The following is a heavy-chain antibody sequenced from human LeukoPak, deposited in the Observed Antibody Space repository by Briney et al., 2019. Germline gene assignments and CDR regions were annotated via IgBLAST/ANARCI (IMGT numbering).Heavy chain of an antibody. V-gene: IGHV4-34*01. J-gene: IGHJ4*02. CDR2: INHSGST. D-gene: IGHD5-18*01. Sequence: SETLSLTCAVYGGSFSGYYWSWVRQPPGKGLEWIGEINHSGSTNYNPSLKSRVTISVDTSKNQFSLKLSSVTAADTAVYYCAKDQDYRQGYGFDYWGQGTLVTVSS. CDR1: GGSFSGYY. CDR3: AKDQDYRQGYGFDY.